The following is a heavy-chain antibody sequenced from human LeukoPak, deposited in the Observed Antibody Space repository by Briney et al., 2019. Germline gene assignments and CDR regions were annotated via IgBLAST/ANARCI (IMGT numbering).Heavy chain of an antibody. CDR2: INPSSANT. Sequence: GASVKVSCKASGYTFTSYYMHWVRQAPGQGLEWMGIINPSSANTDYAQKFQGRVTMTRDTSTSTVYMELSSLRSEDTAVYYCARSYCGGDCYSYYYYGMDVWGQGTTVTVSS. V-gene: IGHV1-46*01. D-gene: IGHD2-21*02. J-gene: IGHJ6*02. CDR1: GYTFTSYY. CDR3: ARSYCGGDCYSYYYYGMDV.